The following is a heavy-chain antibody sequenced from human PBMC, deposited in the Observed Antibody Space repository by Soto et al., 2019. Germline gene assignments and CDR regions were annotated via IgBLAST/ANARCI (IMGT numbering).Heavy chain of an antibody. J-gene: IGHJ5*02. CDR2: ITASGSTT. D-gene: IGHD1-1*01. CDR3: AKEVDTNSSPVDH. Sequence: PGGSLRLSCVASGFTFSRYGMNWVRQAPGKGLEWVSDITASGSTTHYADSVKGRFTISRDQSKNTVYLQMNRLTAEDTAVYYCAKEVDTNSSPVDHWGQGTLVAVSS. CDR1: GFTFSRYG. V-gene: IGHV3-23*01.